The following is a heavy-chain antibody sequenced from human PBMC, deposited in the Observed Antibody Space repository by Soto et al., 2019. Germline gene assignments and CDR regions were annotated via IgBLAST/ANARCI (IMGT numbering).Heavy chain of an antibody. CDR3: ARNLTLVRGGAFDI. J-gene: IGHJ3*02. Sequence: SETLSLTCAVSGYSISSGDYWGWIRQPPGKGLQWIASIYHSGSTYYSPSLKSRVIISVDTSKNQFSLKLRSVIAAGTAMYYCARNLTLVRGGAFDIWGQGTMVTVSS. V-gene: IGHV4-38-2*01. D-gene: IGHD3-10*01. CDR1: GYSISSGDY. CDR2: IYHSGST.